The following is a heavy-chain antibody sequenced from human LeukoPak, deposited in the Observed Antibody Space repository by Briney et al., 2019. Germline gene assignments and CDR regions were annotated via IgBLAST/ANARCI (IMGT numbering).Heavy chain of an antibody. J-gene: IGHJ4*02. V-gene: IGHV4-31*03. CDR1: GGSISSDTSY. CDR3: ARLLQTGIATRHYYFDY. Sequence: SETLSLTCTVSGGSISSDTSYWSWIRQHPEKGLEWIVYIFYSGSTYYNPSLKSRLTVSVDTSKNQFSLRLSSVAAADTAVYYCARLLQTGIATRHYYFDYWGEGTLVTVSS. D-gene: IGHD6-6*01. CDR2: IFYSGST.